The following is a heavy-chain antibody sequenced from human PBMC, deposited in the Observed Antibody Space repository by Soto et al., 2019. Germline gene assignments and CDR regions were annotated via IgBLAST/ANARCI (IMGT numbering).Heavy chain of an antibody. Sequence: ASVKVSCKASGYTFTGYYMHWVRQAPGQGLEWMGWINPNSGGTNYAQKFQGWVTMTRDTSISTAYMELSRLRSDDTAVYYCARDVYYCKGSGVVYYFYYGMDVWGQGTTVTVSS. D-gene: IGHD2-15*01. V-gene: IGHV1-2*04. CDR3: ARDVYYCKGSGVVYYFYYGMDV. CDR1: GYTFTGYY. CDR2: INPNSGGT. J-gene: IGHJ6*02.